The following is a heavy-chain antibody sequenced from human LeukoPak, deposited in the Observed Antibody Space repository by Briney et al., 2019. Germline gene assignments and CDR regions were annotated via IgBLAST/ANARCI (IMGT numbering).Heavy chain of an antibody. J-gene: IGHJ6*03. V-gene: IGHV1-2*02. CDR1: GYTFTAHY. D-gene: IGHD4-17*01. CDR3: ARGTDYGDYGGTWFYYYYMDV. CDR2: INHNSGGT. Sequence: ASVKVSCKASGYTFTAHYLHWVRRAPGQGLEWMAWINHNSGGTKYAEKFRGRVTVTRDTSTSTAYMELSRLRSDDTAVYYCARGTDYGDYGGTWFYYYYMDVWGEGTTVTVSS.